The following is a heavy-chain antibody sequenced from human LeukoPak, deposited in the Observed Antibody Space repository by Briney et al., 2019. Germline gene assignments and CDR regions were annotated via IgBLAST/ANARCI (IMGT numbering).Heavy chain of an antibody. CDR3: ATVGGVGSSGWYLLDY. V-gene: IGHV1-18*01. J-gene: IGHJ4*02. CDR2: ISAYNGNT. CDR1: GYTFTSYG. Sequence: ASVKVSCKASGYTFTSYGISWVRQAPGQGLEWMGWISAYNGNTNYAQKLQGRVTMNTDTSTSTAYMELRSLRSDDTAVYYCATVGGVGSSGWYLLDYWGQGTLVTVSS. D-gene: IGHD6-19*01.